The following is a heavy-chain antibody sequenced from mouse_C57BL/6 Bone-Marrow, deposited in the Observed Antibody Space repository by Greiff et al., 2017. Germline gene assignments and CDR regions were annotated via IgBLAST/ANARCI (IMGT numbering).Heavy chain of an antibody. CDR3: ARSEVMWFAY. CDR1: GYTFTSYW. CDR2: IVPSDSYT. Sequence: QVQLLQPGAELVMPGASVKLSCKASGYTFTSYWMHWVKQRPGQGLEWIGEIVPSDSYTNYNQKFKGKSTLTVDTSSSSAYMQISSLTSEDSAVYYCARSEVMWFAYWGQGTLVTVSA. V-gene: IGHV1-69*01. J-gene: IGHJ3*01.